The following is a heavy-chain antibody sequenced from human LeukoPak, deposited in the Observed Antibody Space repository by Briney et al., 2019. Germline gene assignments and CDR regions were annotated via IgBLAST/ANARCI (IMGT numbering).Heavy chain of an antibody. CDR1: GFTFSAYE. D-gene: IGHD3-16*01. CDR3: VSAYGGLLDY. Sequence: GGSLRLSCAASGFTFSAYEMNWVRQAPGKGLEWLSYISGSGDTIYYAESVKGRFTISRDNAKNSLYLQMSSLRAEDKAVYYCVSAYGGLLDYWGQGTLFTVSS. J-gene: IGHJ4*02. CDR2: ISGSGDTI. V-gene: IGHV3-48*03.